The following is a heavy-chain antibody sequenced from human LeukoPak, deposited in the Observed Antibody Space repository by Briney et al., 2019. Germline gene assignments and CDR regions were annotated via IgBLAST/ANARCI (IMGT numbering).Heavy chain of an antibody. CDR1: GFTFSKYG. V-gene: IGHV3-30*02. CDR2: LRYDGNNK. J-gene: IGHJ4*02. CDR3: ARPGGYGVQPLDY. Sequence: HPGGSLRLSCAASGFTFSKYGMHWVRQAPGKGLEWVAFLRYDGNNKYYADSVKGRFTISRDNSKNTLYLQMNSLRAEDTAVYYCARPGGYGVQPLDYWGQGTLVTVSS. D-gene: IGHD5-12*01.